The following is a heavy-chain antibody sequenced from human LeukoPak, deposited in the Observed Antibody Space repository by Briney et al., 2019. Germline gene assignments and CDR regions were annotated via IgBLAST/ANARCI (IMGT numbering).Heavy chain of an antibody. Sequence: ASVKVSCKASGYTFTGYYMHWVRQAPGQGLEWMGRINPNSGGTNYAQKFQGRVTMTRDTSISTAYMELSRLRSEDTAVYYCARGPLDKWNDVVGMDVWGQGTTVTVSS. CDR2: INPNSGGT. J-gene: IGHJ6*02. V-gene: IGHV1-2*06. D-gene: IGHD1-1*01. CDR3: ARGPLDKWNDVVGMDV. CDR1: GYTFTGYY.